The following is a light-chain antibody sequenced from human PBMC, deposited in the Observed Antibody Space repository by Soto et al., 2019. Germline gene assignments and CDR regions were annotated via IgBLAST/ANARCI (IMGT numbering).Light chain of an antibody. Sequence: QSALTQPASVSGSTGQSITISCTGTSRDVGSYNLVSWYQQHPGKAPKLMIYEVSKRPSGVSNRFSGSKSGNTASLTISGLQAEDEADYYCCSYAGSSTFGVVFGGGTKVTVL. CDR3: CSYAGSSTFGVV. CDR2: EVS. V-gene: IGLV2-23*02. J-gene: IGLJ2*01. CDR1: SRDVGSYNL.